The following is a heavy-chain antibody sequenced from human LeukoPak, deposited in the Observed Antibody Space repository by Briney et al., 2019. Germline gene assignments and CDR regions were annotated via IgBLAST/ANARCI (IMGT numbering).Heavy chain of an antibody. J-gene: IGHJ4*02. V-gene: IGHV3-23*01. CDR1: GFTFSSYA. CDR2: ISGSGGST. Sequence: GGSLRLSCAASGFTFSSYAVSRVRQAPGKGLEWVSAISGSGGSTYYADSVKGRFTISRDNSKNTLYLQMNSLRAEDTAVYYCAKDQDFWSGYYTNWGQGTLVTVSS. D-gene: IGHD3-3*01. CDR3: AKDQDFWSGYYTN.